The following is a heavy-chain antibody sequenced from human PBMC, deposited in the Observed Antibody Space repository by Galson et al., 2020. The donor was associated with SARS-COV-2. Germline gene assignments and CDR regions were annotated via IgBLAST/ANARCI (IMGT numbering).Heavy chain of an antibody. CDR1: GFTFSSYS. Sequence: GESLKISCAASGFTFSSYSMNWVRQAPGKGLEWVSSISSSSSYIYYADSVKGRFTISRDNAKNSLYLQMNSLRAEDTAVYYCARGPRGYSYGHFDYWGQGTLVTVSS. D-gene: IGHD5-18*01. CDR3: ARGPRGYSYGHFDY. V-gene: IGHV3-21*01. CDR2: ISSSSSYI. J-gene: IGHJ4*02.